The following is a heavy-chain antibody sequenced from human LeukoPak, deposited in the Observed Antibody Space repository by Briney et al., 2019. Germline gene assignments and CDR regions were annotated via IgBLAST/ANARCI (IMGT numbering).Heavy chain of an antibody. CDR3: AIIERSSYYCHS. V-gene: IGHV5-10-1*01. CDR1: GYSFTSYW. J-gene: IGHJ4*02. D-gene: IGHD6-6*01. CDR2: IGPSDSYT. Sequence: GESLKISCKGSGYSFTSYWISWVRQMPGKGLEWMGRIGPSDSYTNYSPSFQGHVTISADKSISTAYLQWSSLKASDTAMYYCAIIERSSYYCHSWGQGTLVTVSS.